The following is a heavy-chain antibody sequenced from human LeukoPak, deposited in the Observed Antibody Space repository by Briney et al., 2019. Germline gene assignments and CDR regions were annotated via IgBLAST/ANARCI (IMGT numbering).Heavy chain of an antibody. J-gene: IGHJ5*02. CDR3: ARDGYSYGLT. CDR2: INPSGGST. V-gene: IGHV1-46*03. CDR1: GGTFSSYA. D-gene: IGHD5-18*01. Sequence: GSSVKVSCKASGGTFSSYAISWVRQAPGQGLEWMGIINPSGGSTSYAQKFQGRVTMTRDTSTSTVYMELSSLRSEDTAVYYCARDGYSYGLTWGQGTLVTVSS.